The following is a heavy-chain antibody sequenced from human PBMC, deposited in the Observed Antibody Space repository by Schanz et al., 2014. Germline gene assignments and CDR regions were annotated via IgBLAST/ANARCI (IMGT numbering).Heavy chain of an antibody. V-gene: IGHV3-30*04. Sequence: VQLVESGGDLVQPGRSLRLSCAASGFSFSGFAVHWVRQAPGKGLEWVSIVSHDGFTKHYADSVRGRFTLSRDNSKNTVYLQMNSLRAEDTALYFCATDYSGGGCHIWGQGTMVTVSS. CDR2: VSHDGFTK. CDR1: GFSFSGFA. D-gene: IGHD6-19*01. CDR3: ATDYSGGGCHI. J-gene: IGHJ3*02.